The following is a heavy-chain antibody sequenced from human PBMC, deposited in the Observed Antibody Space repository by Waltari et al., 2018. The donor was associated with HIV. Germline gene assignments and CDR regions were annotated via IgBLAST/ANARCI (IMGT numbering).Heavy chain of an antibody. CDR2: SSISSTYI. CDR3: ARGRDIVATWRDYFDY. V-gene: IGHV3-21*01. D-gene: IGHD5-12*01. CDR1: GFTFSTYS. J-gene: IGHJ4*02. Sequence: EVQLVESGGGLVKPGGSLRLSCAASGFTFSTYSMNWVHQAPGNGLEWVSSSSISSTYIYYADSVKGRFTIARDNAKNSLYLQMNSLRAEETAGYYCARGRDIVATWRDYFDYWGQGTLVTVSS.